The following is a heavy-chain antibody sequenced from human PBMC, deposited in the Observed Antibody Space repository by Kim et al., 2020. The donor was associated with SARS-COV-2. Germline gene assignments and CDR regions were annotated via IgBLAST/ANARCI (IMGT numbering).Heavy chain of an antibody. CDR1: GFTFSSYE. D-gene: IGHD2-15*01. Sequence: GGSLRLSCAASGFTFSSYEMNWVRQAPGKGLEWVSYISSRGMTKYYADSVKGRFTISRDNAKNSVYLQMKSLRAEDTAVYYCARTGSGRGNYFDYWGQGILVTVSS. CDR3: ARTGSGRGNYFDY. J-gene: IGHJ4*02. CDR2: ISSRGMTK. V-gene: IGHV3-48*03.